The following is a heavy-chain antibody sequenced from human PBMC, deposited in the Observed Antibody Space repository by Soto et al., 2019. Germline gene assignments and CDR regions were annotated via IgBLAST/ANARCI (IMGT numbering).Heavy chain of an antibody. D-gene: IGHD2-8*01. V-gene: IGHV3-23*01. CDR1: GFTFSSYA. J-gene: IGHJ4*02. Sequence: PVGSLRLSCAASGFTFSSYAMSWVRQAPGKGLEWVSAISGSGGSTYYADSVKGRFTISRDNSKNTLYLQMNSLRAEDTAVYYCAKDELGYCTNGVCWSFDYWGQGTLVTVSS. CDR3: AKDELGYCTNGVCWSFDY. CDR2: ISGSGGST.